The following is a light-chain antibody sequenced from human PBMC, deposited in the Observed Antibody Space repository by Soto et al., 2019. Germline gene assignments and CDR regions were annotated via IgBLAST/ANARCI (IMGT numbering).Light chain of an antibody. J-gene: IGKJ4*01. CDR3: QQVNVYPST. CDR2: DAS. CDR1: QGISSY. Sequence: DIQMTQSPSYLSASVGDRITITCRASQGISSYLGRYQQKPGKAPNLLIYDASTLHSGVPSRFSGGGSGTDFTLTISSLQPEDFATYYCQQVNVYPSTFGGGTKVDIK. V-gene: IGKV1-9*01.